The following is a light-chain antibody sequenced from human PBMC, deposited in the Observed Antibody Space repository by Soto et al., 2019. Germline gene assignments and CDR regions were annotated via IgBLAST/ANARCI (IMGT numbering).Light chain of an antibody. Sequence: QSALTQPPSASGSPGQSVTISCTGTSSDIGGYNYVSWYQQHPGKAPKLMIYEPSKRPSGVPDRFSGSKSGTTASLTVSGLQAEDEADYYCCSHAGSKNFVVFGGGTKLTVL. V-gene: IGLV2-8*01. J-gene: IGLJ2*01. CDR1: SSDIGGYNY. CDR3: CSHAGSKNFVV. CDR2: EPS.